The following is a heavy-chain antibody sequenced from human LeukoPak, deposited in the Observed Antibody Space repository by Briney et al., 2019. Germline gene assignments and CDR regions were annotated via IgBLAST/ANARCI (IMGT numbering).Heavy chain of an antibody. CDR1: GFTFSSYE. Sequence: GGPLRLSCAPSGFTFSSYEMNWVRQSPGRGLEGVSYIINSGRTIYYADSVKGRFTISRDKAKNSLYLQMNSLRAEDTAVYYCAKEIDSSGYCDFWGQGTLVTVSS. V-gene: IGHV3-48*03. CDR3: AKEIDSSGYCDF. D-gene: IGHD3-22*01. J-gene: IGHJ4*02. CDR2: IINSGRTI.